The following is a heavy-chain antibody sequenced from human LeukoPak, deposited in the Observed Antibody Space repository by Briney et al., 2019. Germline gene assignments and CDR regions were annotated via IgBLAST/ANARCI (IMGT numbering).Heavy chain of an antibody. CDR2: ISHSGST. Sequence: SETLSLTCAVYGGSFSGYYWSWIRQPPGKGLEWIGEISHSGSTNYNPSLKSRVTTSVDTSKNQFSLKLSSVTAADTAVYYCARVYGRFYYYYMDVWGKGTTVTISS. J-gene: IGHJ6*03. V-gene: IGHV4-34*01. CDR1: GGSFSGYY. CDR3: ARVYGRFYYYYMDV. D-gene: IGHD4-17*01.